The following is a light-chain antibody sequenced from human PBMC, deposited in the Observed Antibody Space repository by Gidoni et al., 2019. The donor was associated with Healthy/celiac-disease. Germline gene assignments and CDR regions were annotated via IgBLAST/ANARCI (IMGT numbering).Light chain of an antibody. CDR1: QSVSSY. Sequence: EIVLTQSPATLSLSPGERATLSCRASQSVSSYLAWYQQKPVQAPRLLIYDASNRATGIPARFSGSGTGTDFTLTISSLEPEDFAVYYCQQRSNWPRPLTFGGGTKVEIK. CDR2: DAS. J-gene: IGKJ4*01. CDR3: QQRSNWPRPLT. V-gene: IGKV3-11*01.